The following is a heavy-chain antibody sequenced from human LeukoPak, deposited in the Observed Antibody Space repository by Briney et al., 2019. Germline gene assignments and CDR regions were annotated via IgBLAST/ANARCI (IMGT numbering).Heavy chain of an antibody. J-gene: IGHJ5*02. CDR3: ARGGIDYYYGSGFDP. D-gene: IGHD3-10*01. Sequence: SETLSLTCTVSGGSISSGDYYWSWIRQPPGKGLEWIGYIYYSGSTYYNPSLKSRVTISVDTSKNQFSLKLSSVTAADTAVYYCARGGIDYYYGSGFDPWGQRTLVTVSS. CDR2: IYYSGST. CDR1: GGSISSGDYY. V-gene: IGHV4-30-4*01.